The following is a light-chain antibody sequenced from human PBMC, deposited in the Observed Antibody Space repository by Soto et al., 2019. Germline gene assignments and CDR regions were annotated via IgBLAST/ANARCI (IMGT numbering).Light chain of an antibody. CDR3: QQSYDMPWT. CDR2: AAY. V-gene: IGKV1-39*01. Sequence: DIQMTQSPSSLSASVGDTVTITCRASQSISTYLSWYQQKPGKAPKLLTYAAYTLQSGVPSRFSASGSGTDFTLTISSLQPEDFAAYYCQQSYDMPWTFGQGTKVDIK. J-gene: IGKJ1*01. CDR1: QSISTY.